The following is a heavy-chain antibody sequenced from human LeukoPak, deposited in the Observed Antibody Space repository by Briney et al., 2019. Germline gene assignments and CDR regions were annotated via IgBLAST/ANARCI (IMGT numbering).Heavy chain of an antibody. CDR2: INHSGST. Sequence: SETLSLTCAVYGGSFSGYYWSWIRQPPGKGLEWIGEINHSGSTNYNPSLKSRVTISVDTSKNQFSLKLSSVTAADTAVYYCAREYGKHYDFWSGPPTGFDYWGQGTLVTVSS. D-gene: IGHD3-3*01. CDR1: GGSFSGYY. J-gene: IGHJ4*02. V-gene: IGHV4-34*01. CDR3: AREYGKHYDFWSGPPTGFDY.